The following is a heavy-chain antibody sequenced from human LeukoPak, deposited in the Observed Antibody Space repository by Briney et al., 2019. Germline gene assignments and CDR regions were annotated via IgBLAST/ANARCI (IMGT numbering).Heavy chain of an antibody. J-gene: IGHJ4*02. CDR2: ISYSGGST. D-gene: IGHD6-13*01. V-gene: IGHV3-23*01. CDR3: AKGHSTSWFYGYFDY. CDR1: GFTFSSYA. Sequence: GGSLRLSCAASGFTFSSYAMSWVRQAPGKGLEWVSAISYSGGSTYYADSVRGQFTISRDNSKNTLYLQMNSLRAEDTAVYYCAKGHSTSWFYGYFDYWGRGARVPVSS.